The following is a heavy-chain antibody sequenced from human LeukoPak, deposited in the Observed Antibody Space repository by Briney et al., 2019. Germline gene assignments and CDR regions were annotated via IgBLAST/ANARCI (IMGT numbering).Heavy chain of an antibody. D-gene: IGHD4/OR15-4a*01. Sequence: SVKVSCKASGGTFSSYAISWVLQAPGQGLEWMGRIIPIFGTANYAQKFQGRVTITTDESTSTAYMELSSLRSEDTAVYYCARDPGDYGEVFDYWGQGTLVTVSS. CDR1: GGTFSSYA. CDR3: ARDPGDYGEVFDY. V-gene: IGHV1-69*05. J-gene: IGHJ4*02. CDR2: IIPIFGTA.